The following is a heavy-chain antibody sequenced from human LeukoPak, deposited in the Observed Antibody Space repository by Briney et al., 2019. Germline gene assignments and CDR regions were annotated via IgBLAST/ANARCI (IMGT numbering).Heavy chain of an antibody. CDR1: GGTFSSYA. D-gene: IGHD3-10*01. J-gene: IGHJ4*02. Sequence: SVKVSCKASGGTFSSYAISWVRQAPGQGLEWMGGIIPIFGTANYAQKFQGRVTITADESTSTAYMELSSLRSEDTAVYYCARAWGSGSYSGYYFDYWGQGTLVTVSS. CDR2: IIPIFGTA. CDR3: ARAWGSGSYSGYYFDY. V-gene: IGHV1-69*13.